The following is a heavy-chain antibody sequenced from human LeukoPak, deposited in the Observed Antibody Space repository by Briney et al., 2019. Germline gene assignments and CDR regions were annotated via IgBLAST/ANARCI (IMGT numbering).Heavy chain of an antibody. CDR2: INPNSGGT. CDR3: ARGVLYYDSSGPTDY. Sequence: GASVKVSCKASGYTFTCYYMHWVRQAPGQGLEWMGWINPNSGGTNYAQKFQGRVTMTRDTSISTAYMELSRLRSDDTAVYYCARGVLYYDSSGPTDYWGQGTLVTVSS. J-gene: IGHJ4*02. D-gene: IGHD3-22*01. CDR1: GYTFTCYY. V-gene: IGHV1-2*02.